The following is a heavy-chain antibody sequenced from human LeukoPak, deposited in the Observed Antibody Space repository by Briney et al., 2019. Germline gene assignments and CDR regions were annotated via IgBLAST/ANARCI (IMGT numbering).Heavy chain of an antibody. J-gene: IGHJ6*03. CDR2: IIPISGTA. D-gene: IGHD6-6*01. Sequence: SVKVSCKASGGTSSSYAISWVRQAPGQGLEWMGGIIPISGTANYAQKFQGRVTITADESTSTAYMELSSLRSEDTAVYYCARVRSIAARPNYYYYMDVWGKGTTVTVSS. CDR1: GGTSSSYA. V-gene: IGHV1-69*01. CDR3: ARVRSIAARPNYYYYMDV.